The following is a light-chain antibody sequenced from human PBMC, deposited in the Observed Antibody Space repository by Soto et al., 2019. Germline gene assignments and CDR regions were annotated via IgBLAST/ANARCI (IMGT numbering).Light chain of an antibody. CDR1: QSVSSY. J-gene: IGKJ1*01. V-gene: IGKV3D-15*01. Sequence: EVVMTQSPATLSLSPGERSTLSCRASQSVSSYLAWYQLQPGQAPRLLIYGASSRATGIPDRFSGSGSGTEFTLTISSLQSEDFAVYYCQQYNNWPKTFGQGTKVDIK. CDR3: QQYNNWPKT. CDR2: GAS.